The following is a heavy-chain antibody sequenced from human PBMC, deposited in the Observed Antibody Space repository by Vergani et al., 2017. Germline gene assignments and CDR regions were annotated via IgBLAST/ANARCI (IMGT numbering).Heavy chain of an antibody. Sequence: QVQLVQSGAEVKKPGSSVKVSCKASGGTFSSYAISWVRQTPGQGLEWMGRIIPIFGTANYAQKFQGRVTITADESTSTAYMDLSSLRSEDTAVYYCTREPVRGSGDVRLHSDYWGQGTPVTVSS. V-gene: IGHV1-69*13. D-gene: IGHD3-10*01. CDR2: IIPIFGTA. J-gene: IGHJ4*02. CDR3: TREPVRGSGDVRLHSDY. CDR1: GGTFSSYA.